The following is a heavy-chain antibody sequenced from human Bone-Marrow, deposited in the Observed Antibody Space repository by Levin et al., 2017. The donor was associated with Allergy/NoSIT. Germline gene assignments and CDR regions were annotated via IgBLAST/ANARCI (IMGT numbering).Heavy chain of an antibody. Sequence: GESLKISCAASGFTFSNAWMSWVRQAPGKGLEWVGRIKSKTDGGTTDYAAPVKGRFTISRDDSKNTLYLQMNSLKTEDTAVYYCTTGIRSGSYYFDYWGQGTLVTVSS. V-gene: IGHV3-15*01. CDR2: IKSKTDGGTT. CDR3: TTGIRSGSYYFDY. D-gene: IGHD1-26*01. CDR1: GFTFSNAW. J-gene: IGHJ4*02.